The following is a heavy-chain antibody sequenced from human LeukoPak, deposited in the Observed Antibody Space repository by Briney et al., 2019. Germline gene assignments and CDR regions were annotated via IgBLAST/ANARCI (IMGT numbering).Heavy chain of an antibody. CDR1: GFTFSSYS. V-gene: IGHV3-21*01. D-gene: IGHD3-10*01. Sequence: GGSLRLSCAASGFTFSSYSMNWVRQAPGKGLEWVSSISSSSSYIYYVDSVKGRFTISRDNAKNSLYLQMNSLRAEDTAVYYCAFFHDYYGSGRPYGMDVWGQGTTVTVSS. CDR2: ISSSSSYI. J-gene: IGHJ6*02. CDR3: AFFHDYYGSGRPYGMDV.